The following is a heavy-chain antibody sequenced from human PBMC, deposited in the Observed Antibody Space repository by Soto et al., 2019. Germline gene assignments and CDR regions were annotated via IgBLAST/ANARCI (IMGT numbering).Heavy chain of an antibody. CDR2: INHSGST. D-gene: IGHD6-13*01. J-gene: IGHJ3*02. V-gene: IGHV4-34*01. Sequence: PSETLSLTCAVYGGSFSGYYWSWIRQPPGKGLEWIGEINHSGSTNYNPSLKSRVTISVDTSKNQFSLKLSSVTAADTAVYYCERMYSSSWGAFDIWGQGTMVTVSS. CDR1: GGSFSGYY. CDR3: ERMYSSSWGAFDI.